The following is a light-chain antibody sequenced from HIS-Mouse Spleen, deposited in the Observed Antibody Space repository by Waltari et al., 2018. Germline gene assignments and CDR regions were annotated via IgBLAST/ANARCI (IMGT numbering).Light chain of an antibody. J-gene: IGLJ3*02. V-gene: IGLV3-25*03. CDR3: QSADSSGTNWV. CDR1: ALQKQY. CDR2: KDS. Sequence: SYELTQPPSVSVSPGQTARITCSGDALQKQYAYWYQQKPGPAPVLVIYKDSERPSGIPELFSVSSSRTTVPLTISGVQAEDEADYYCQSADSSGTNWVFGGGTKLTVL.